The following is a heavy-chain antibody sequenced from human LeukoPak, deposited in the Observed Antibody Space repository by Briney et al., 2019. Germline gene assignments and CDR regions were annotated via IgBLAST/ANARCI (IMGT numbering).Heavy chain of an antibody. J-gene: IGHJ4*02. CDR3: ARGTYEWLPAGFDY. CDR2: IYHSGST. Sequence: SGTLSLTCAVSGGSISSSNWWSWVRQPPGKGLEWIGEIYHSGSTNYNPSLKSRVTISVDKSKNQFPLKLSSVTAADTAVYYCARGTYEWLPAGFDYWGQGTLVTVSS. CDR1: GGSISSSNW. V-gene: IGHV4-4*02. D-gene: IGHD6-19*01.